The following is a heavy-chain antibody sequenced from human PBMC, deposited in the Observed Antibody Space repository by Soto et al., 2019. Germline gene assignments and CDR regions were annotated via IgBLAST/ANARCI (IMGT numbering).Heavy chain of an antibody. Sequence: SETLSLTCTVSGGSISSYYWSWIRQPPGKGLEWIGYIYYSGSTNYNPSLKSRVTISVDTSKNQFSLKLSSVTAADTAVYYCAREVPGIAVAGTRENAFDIWGQGTMVTVSS. V-gene: IGHV4-59*01. D-gene: IGHD6-19*01. J-gene: IGHJ3*02. CDR3: AREVPGIAVAGTRENAFDI. CDR1: GGSISSYY. CDR2: IYYSGST.